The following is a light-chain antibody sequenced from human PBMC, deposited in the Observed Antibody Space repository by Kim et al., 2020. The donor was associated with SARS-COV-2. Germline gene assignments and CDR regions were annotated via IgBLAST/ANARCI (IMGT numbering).Light chain of an antibody. V-gene: IGLV2-14*03. Sequence: GRTSTSTCTGTCSDIGVYIYVAWYQHHTGKAPKVMVYDVSERPPGVSTRCSGSKTGKAAALTISGLKAEDEADYYCCSYTTSSTYVFGTGTKVTVL. J-gene: IGLJ1*01. CDR1: CSDIGVYIY. CDR2: DVS. CDR3: CSYTTSSTYV.